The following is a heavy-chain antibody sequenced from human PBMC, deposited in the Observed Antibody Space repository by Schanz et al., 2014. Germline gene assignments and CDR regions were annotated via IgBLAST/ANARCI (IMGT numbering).Heavy chain of an antibody. CDR2: ITAYNGDT. CDR1: GYTFTSHG. CDR3: ARDFSAYVGNYFDY. J-gene: IGHJ4*02. Sequence: QVQLVQSGAEVKKPGASVKVSCKASGYTFTSHGISWVRQAPGQGLEWMGWITAYNGDTNYALKLQGRVTMTTDTSTSTSYMELTSLRVDDTAVYYCARDFSAYVGNYFDYWGQGTLVTVSS. V-gene: IGHV1-18*01. D-gene: IGHD5-12*01.